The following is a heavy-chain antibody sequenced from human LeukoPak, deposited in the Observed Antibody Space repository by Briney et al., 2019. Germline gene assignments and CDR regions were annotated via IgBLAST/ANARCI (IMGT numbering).Heavy chain of an antibody. CDR2: ISYSGST. V-gene: IGHV4-59*01. D-gene: IGHD3-10*01. J-gene: IGHJ4*02. Sequence: PSETLSLTCAVYGGSFSGYYWAWIRQPPGKGLEWIGYISYSGSTNYNPSLKSRVTMSVDTSKNQFSLQLSSVIAADTAVYYCARYYYGSGHDYWGQGALVTVSS. CDR1: GGSFSGYY. CDR3: ARYYYGSGHDY.